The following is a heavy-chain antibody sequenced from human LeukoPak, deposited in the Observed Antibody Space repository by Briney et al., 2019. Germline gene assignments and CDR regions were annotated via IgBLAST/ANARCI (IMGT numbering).Heavy chain of an antibody. Sequence: GGSLRLSCVASGFTVGTYSMNWVRQAPGKGLEWVSEISSGSITIHYADSVKGRFTISRDNSKNTLYLQMHSLRAENTAVYYCAKDNVAAAGRYFDYWGQGTLVTVSS. V-gene: IGHV3-48*01. J-gene: IGHJ4*02. CDR3: AKDNVAAAGRYFDY. CDR1: GFTVGTYS. CDR2: ISSGSITI. D-gene: IGHD6-13*01.